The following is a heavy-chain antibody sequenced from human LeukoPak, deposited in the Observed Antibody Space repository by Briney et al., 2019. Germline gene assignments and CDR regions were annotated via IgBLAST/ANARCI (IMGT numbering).Heavy chain of an antibody. Sequence: TLSLTCTISGGSISSGDYYWSWIRQPPGKGLEWIGYIYYSGSTYYNPSLKSRVTISVDTSKNQFSLKLSSVTAADTAVYYCASIRFLEWLSWAYWGQGTLVTVSS. V-gene: IGHV4-30-4*08. CDR2: IYYSGST. CDR3: ASIRFLEWLSWAY. D-gene: IGHD3-3*01. J-gene: IGHJ4*02. CDR1: GGSISSGDYY.